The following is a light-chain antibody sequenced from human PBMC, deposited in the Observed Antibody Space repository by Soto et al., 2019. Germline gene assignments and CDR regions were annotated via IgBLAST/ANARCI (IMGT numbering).Light chain of an antibody. V-gene: IGKV3-11*01. CDR2: DAS. CDR3: HQRSNWPST. J-gene: IGKJ4*01. Sequence: ESVLTQSPATLSLSPGNRATLSCMASQSVSGYLAWYQQKPGQAPRLLIYDASNRATGIPARFSGSGSGTAFTLTITSLEPEDFAVYYCHQRSNWPSTFGGGTKVEI. CDR1: QSVSGY.